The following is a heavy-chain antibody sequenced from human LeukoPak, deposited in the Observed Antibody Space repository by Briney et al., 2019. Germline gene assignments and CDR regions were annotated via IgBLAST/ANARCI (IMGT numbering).Heavy chain of an antibody. D-gene: IGHD2-2*01. CDR1: GGSISSNNW. Sequence: SGTLSLTCAVSGGSISSNNWWSWVRQHPGKGLEWIGYIYYSGSTYYNPSLKSRVTISVDTSKNQFSLKLSSVTAADTAVYYCARDYCSSTSCYFGNWGQGTLVTVSS. J-gene: IGHJ4*02. V-gene: IGHV4-4*02. CDR3: ARDYCSSTSCYFGN. CDR2: IYYSGST.